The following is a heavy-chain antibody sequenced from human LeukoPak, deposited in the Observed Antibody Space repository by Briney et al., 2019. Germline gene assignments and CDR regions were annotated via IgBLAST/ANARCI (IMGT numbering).Heavy chain of an antibody. D-gene: IGHD6-19*01. CDR3: AKKYHIAVAGTFYFDY. V-gene: IGHV3-64*04. Sequence: PGGSLRLSCSASGFTFSSYAMHWVRQAPGKGLEYVSAVSSNGGSTYYADSVKGRFTISRDNSKNTLYLQMNSLRAEDTAVYYCAKKYHIAVAGTFYFDYWGQGTLVTVSS. J-gene: IGHJ4*02. CDR2: VSSNGGST. CDR1: GFTFSSYA.